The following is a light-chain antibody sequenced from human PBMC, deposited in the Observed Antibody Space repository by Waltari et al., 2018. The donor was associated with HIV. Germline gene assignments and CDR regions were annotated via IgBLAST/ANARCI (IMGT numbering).Light chain of an antibody. CDR1: SSDVGGSTD. CDR2: EVN. Sequence: QSALTQPPSASGSPGQSVTISCTATSSDVGGSTDVPWYQQHPGKAPKLMIYEVNRRPSGVPDRFSGSKSANTASLTVSGLQADDEADYYCNSYAGSNNWVFGGGTKLTVL. V-gene: IGLV2-8*01. CDR3: NSYAGSNNWV. J-gene: IGLJ3*02.